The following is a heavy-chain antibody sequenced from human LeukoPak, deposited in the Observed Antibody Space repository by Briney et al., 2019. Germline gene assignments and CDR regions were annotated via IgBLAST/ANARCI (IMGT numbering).Heavy chain of an antibody. D-gene: IGHD4-23*01. J-gene: IGHJ4*02. Sequence: GGSLRLSCGASGFTFSIYSMHGVRQAPGEGLEWVSSFISRSSYINYADSVKSRFTISIDNAKNSLYLQMNSLRAEDTAVYYCARDSGVTQGQGVVDYWGQGTLVTVSS. CDR1: GFTFSIYS. V-gene: IGHV3-21*01. CDR2: FISRSSYI. CDR3: ARDSGVTQGQGVVDY.